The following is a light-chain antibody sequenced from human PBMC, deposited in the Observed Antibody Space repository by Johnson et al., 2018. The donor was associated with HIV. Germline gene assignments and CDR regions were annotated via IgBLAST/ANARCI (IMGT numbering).Light chain of an antibody. CDR1: SSNIGNNY. CDR2: DNN. Sequence: QSVLTQPPSVSAAPGQKVTISCSGSSSNIGNNYVSWYQQLPGTAPKLLIYDNNKRPSGIPDRFSASKSGTSATLGITALQTGDEADYYCGTWDSSLSAGPYVFGTGTKVTVL. V-gene: IGLV1-51*01. CDR3: GTWDSSLSAGPYV. J-gene: IGLJ1*01.